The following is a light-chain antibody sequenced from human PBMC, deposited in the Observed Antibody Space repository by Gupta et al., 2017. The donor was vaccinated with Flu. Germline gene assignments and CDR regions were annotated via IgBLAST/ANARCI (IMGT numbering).Light chain of an antibody. Sequence: QSVLTQPPSAYGTPGQMVTISRSGSSSHIGSNPVTWYPQIPGPAPKLLIYSNNRRPSGAPARFSGAKSGTSAALAISGLQAEDEADYYCAAWDDSLNGRVFGGGTKLTVL. CDR1: SSHIGSNP. CDR3: AAWDDSLNGRV. V-gene: IGLV1-44*01. CDR2: SNN. J-gene: IGLJ3*02.